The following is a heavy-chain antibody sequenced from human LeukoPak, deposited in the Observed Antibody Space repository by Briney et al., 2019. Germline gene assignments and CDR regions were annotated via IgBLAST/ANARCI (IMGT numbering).Heavy chain of an antibody. CDR2: ISYDGSNK. Sequence: GGSLRLSCAASGFTFSGYPIHWVRQAPGKGLEWVAVISYDGSNKYCADSVKGRFTISRDNSKNTLYLQMNSLRAEDTAVYYCASSPAVAGTRAFDYWGQGTLVTVSS. CDR1: GFTFSGYP. V-gene: IGHV3-30-3*01. D-gene: IGHD6-19*01. J-gene: IGHJ4*02. CDR3: ASSPAVAGTRAFDY.